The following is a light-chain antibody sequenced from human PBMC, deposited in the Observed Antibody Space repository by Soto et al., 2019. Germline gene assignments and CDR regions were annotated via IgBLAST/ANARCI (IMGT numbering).Light chain of an antibody. Sequence: QSVLTQPASVSGSPGQSITISCTGTSIDIGGYNYVSWYQQLPGKVPKLIIYDVSNRPSGVSDRFSGSKSGNAASLTISGLQAEDEADYYCSSYTSTSTLYVFGTGTKLTVL. J-gene: IGLJ1*01. CDR1: SIDIGGYNY. V-gene: IGLV2-14*03. CDR3: SSYTSTSTLYV. CDR2: DVS.